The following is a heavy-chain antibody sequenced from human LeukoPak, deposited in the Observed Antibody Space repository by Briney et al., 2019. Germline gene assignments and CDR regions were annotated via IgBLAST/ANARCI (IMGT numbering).Heavy chain of an antibody. CDR3: ARDLRGYSGAKFDY. Sequence: RASETLSLTCTVSGAPISSHYWSWIRQPPGKGLEWIGYIYYSGNANSNPSLRSRVTLSVDTSKNQFSLNLNSVTAADTAVYYCARDLRGYSGAKFDYWGRGTLVTVSS. D-gene: IGHD4/OR15-4a*01. J-gene: IGHJ4*02. CDR1: GAPISSHY. V-gene: IGHV4-59*11. CDR2: IYYSGNA.